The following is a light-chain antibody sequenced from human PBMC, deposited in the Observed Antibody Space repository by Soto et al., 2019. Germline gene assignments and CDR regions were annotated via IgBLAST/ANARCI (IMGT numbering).Light chain of an antibody. CDR2: AAS. CDR3: QQRNSYPTT. Sequence: DVHIPHAPSSLSSSLGCIFTITCGASQSISSYLNWYQQKPGKAPKLLIYAASTLQSGVPSRFSGSGSGTEFTLTISSLQPEDFATYYCQQRNSYPTTFGQGTRLEIK. J-gene: IGKJ5*01. CDR1: QSISSY. V-gene: IGKV1-9*01.